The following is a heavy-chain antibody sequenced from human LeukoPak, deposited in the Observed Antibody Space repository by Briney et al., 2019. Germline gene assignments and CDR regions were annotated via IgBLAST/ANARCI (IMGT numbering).Heavy chain of an antibody. V-gene: IGHV1-69*04. CDR1: GGTFSSYA. J-gene: IGHJ6*02. D-gene: IGHD5-18*01. CDR2: IIPILGIA. CDR3: ARDSGTAMVLGMDV. Sequence: EASVKVSCKASGGTFSSYAISWVRQAPGQGLKWMGRIIPILGIANYAQKFQGRVTITADKSTSTAYMELSSLRSEDTAVYYCARDSGTAMVLGMDVWGQGTMVTVSS.